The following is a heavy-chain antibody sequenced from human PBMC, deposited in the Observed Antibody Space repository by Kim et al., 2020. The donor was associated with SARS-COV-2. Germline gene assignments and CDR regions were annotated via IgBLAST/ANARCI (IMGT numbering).Heavy chain of an antibody. Sequence: LTSRVTISVATSKNQFSLKLGSVTAADTAVYYCARRSLVVIAPVDAFDIWGQGTMVTVSS. CDR3: ARRSLVVIAPVDAFDI. J-gene: IGHJ3*02. V-gene: IGHV4-39*01. D-gene: IGHD3-22*01.